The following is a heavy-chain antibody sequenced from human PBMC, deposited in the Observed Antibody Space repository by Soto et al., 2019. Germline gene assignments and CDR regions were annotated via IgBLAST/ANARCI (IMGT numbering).Heavy chain of an antibody. CDR1: GFIFSSYW. CDR2: IKQDGSLK. D-gene: IGHD1-26*01. CDR3: VRAIGGSDSH. Sequence: GGSLRLSCAASGFIFSSYWMSWVRQAPGKGLEWVANIKQDGSLKYYVDSVKGRFTISRDNAENSVFLHMNSLRAEDAAIYYCVRAIGGSDSHWGQGTLVTVSS. J-gene: IGHJ1*01. V-gene: IGHV3-7*01.